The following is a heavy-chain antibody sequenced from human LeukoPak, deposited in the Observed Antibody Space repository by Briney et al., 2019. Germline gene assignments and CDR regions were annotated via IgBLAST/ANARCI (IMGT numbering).Heavy chain of an antibody. J-gene: IGHJ1*01. V-gene: IGHV3-30*02. CDR1: GFTFSSYG. Sequence: GGSLRLSCAACGFTFSSYGMHWVRQAPGKGLEWVAFIRYDGSNKYYADSVKGRFTISRDNSKNTLYLQMNSLRAEDTAVYYCAKDPGYCSSTSCYKMSSGYFQHWGQGTLVTVSS. D-gene: IGHD2-2*02. CDR3: AKDPGYCSSTSCYKMSSGYFQH. CDR2: IRYDGSNK.